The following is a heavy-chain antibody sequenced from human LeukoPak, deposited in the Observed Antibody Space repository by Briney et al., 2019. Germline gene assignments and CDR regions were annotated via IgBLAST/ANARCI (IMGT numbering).Heavy chain of an antibody. CDR3: ARGTIAAACYYYFDY. CDR1: GFTFSSYW. D-gene: IGHD6-13*01. J-gene: IGHJ4*02. V-gene: IGHV3-7*04. Sequence: PGGFLRLSCAASGFTFSSYWMSWVRQALGKGLEWVANIKQDGSEKYYVDSVKGRFTISRDNAKNSLYLQMNSLRAEDTAVYYCARGTIAAACYYYFDYWGQGTQVTVSS. CDR2: IKQDGSEK.